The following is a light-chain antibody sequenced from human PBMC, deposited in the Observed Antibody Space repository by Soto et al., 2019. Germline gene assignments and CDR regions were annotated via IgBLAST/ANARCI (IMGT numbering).Light chain of an antibody. CDR2: EVA. Sequence: QSALTQPASVSGSPGQSITISCTGTTSDVGGYNFVSWYQQSPGKAPKLMIYEVANRPSGVSDRFSGSKSGNTASLTISGLQAEDEADYYCSSYTRRSTLVFGGGTKSPS. J-gene: IGLJ3*02. CDR3: SSYTRRSTLV. CDR1: TSDVGGYNF. V-gene: IGLV2-14*01.